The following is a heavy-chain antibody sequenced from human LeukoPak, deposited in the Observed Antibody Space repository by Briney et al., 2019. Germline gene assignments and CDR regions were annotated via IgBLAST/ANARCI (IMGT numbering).Heavy chain of an antibody. V-gene: IGHV3-48*02. CDR3: ARDTEWAFDY. Sequence: GGSLRLSCAVSGFTFSSYSMNWVRQAPGKGLEWISYINQNSGTIYYADSVKGRFTISRDNAKNSLYLQMNSLRDEDTAVYYCARDTEWAFDYWGQGTLVTVSS. CDR2: INQNSGTI. J-gene: IGHJ4*02. CDR1: GFTFSSYS. D-gene: IGHD1-26*01.